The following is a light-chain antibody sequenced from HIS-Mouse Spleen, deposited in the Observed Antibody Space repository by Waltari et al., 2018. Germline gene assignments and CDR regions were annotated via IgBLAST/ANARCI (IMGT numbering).Light chain of an antibody. J-gene: IGLJ1*01. Sequence: QSVLTQPPSASGTPGQRVTIPCCGSSPINGRNPDKWYQHLPGTAPKCLIFINNQRHSGVPDRFSGSKSGTSASLAISGLQSEDEADYYCAAWDDSLNGYVFGTGTKVTVL. CDR3: AAWDDSLNGYV. CDR2: INN. CDR1: SPINGRNP. V-gene: IGLV1-44*01.